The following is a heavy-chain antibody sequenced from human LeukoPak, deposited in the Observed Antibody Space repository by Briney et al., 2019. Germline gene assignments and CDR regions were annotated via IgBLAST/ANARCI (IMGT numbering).Heavy chain of an antibody. CDR3: AKGRQGTRNWFDP. CDR2: INSDGSST. Sequence: PGGSLRLSCAASGFTFSSYWMRWVRQAPGKGLGWVSRINSDGSSTSYADSVKGRFTISRDTAKNTLYLQMSSLRAEDTAVYYCAKGRQGTRNWFDPWGQGTLVTVSS. D-gene: IGHD3-10*01. J-gene: IGHJ5*02. CDR1: GFTFSSYW. V-gene: IGHV3-74*01.